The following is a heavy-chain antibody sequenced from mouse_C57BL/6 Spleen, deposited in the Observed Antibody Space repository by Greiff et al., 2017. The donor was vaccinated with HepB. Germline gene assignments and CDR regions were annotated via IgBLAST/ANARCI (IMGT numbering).Heavy chain of an antibody. CDR2: IDPETGGT. CDR3: TSYGGAY. V-gene: IGHV1-15*01. D-gene: IGHD1-1*01. CDR1: GYTFTDYE. Sequence: VQLQQSGAELVRPGASVTLSCKASGYTFTDYEMHWVKQTPVNGLEWIGAIDPETGGTAYNQKFKGKAILTADKSSSTAYMELRSLTSEDSAVYYCTSYGGAYWGQGTLVTVSA. J-gene: IGHJ3*01.